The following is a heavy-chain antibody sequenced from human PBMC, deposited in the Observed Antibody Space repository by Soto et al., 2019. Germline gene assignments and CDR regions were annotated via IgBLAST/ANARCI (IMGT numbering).Heavy chain of an antibody. D-gene: IGHD6-19*01. J-gene: IGHJ5*02. CDR1: GGSVSSGNYY. Sequence: SETLSLTCTVSGGSVSSGNYYWSWIRQPPGKGLEWIGYFYYTGSINYNPSLKSRVTISIDASKNQFSLRLSSVTAADTVVYYCARGRLLSGWYSRNWFDPWGQGTLVTVSS. CDR3: ARGRLLSGWYSRNWFDP. CDR2: FYYTGSI. V-gene: IGHV4-61*01.